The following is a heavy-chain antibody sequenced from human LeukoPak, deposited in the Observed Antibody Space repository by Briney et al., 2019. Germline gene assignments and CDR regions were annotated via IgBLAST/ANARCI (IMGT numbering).Heavy chain of an antibody. CDR3: ARDSGYCSGGSCFDY. CDR1: GGTFSSYA. Sequence: SVKVSCKASGGTFSSYAISWVRQAPGQGLEWMGRIIPIFGTANYAQKFQGRVTITTDEYTSTAYMELSSLRSESTAVYYCARDSGYCSGGSCFDYWGRGTLVTVSS. CDR2: IIPIFGTA. V-gene: IGHV1-69*05. J-gene: IGHJ4*02. D-gene: IGHD2-15*01.